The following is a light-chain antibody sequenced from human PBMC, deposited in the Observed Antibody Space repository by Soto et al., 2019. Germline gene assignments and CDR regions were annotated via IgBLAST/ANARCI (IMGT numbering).Light chain of an antibody. CDR3: QQYSNWPRT. Sequence: EIVLTQSPATLSLSPGERATLSCRASPSVTNYLAWYQQKPGQAPRLLIHGATTRATGIPARFSGSGSGTEFTLTISSLQSEDFAVYYCQQYSNWPRTFGQGTKVDIK. J-gene: IGKJ1*01. CDR2: GAT. CDR1: PSVTNY. V-gene: IGKV3-15*01.